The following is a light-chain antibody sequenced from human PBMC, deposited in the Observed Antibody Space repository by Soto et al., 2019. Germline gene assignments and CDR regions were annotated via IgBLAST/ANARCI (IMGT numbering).Light chain of an antibody. V-gene: IGLV2-11*01. CDR2: DVT. CDR3: CSYVGRNTLYV. J-gene: IGLJ1*01. Sequence: QSALTQPRSVSGSPGQSVTISCSGSSSDIGDYDYVSWYQQHPGKAPTLLIYDVTKRPSGVPDRFSGSKSGDTASLTISGLQAGDEGNYYCCSYVGRNTLYVFGPGTKVTVL. CDR1: SSDIGDYDY.